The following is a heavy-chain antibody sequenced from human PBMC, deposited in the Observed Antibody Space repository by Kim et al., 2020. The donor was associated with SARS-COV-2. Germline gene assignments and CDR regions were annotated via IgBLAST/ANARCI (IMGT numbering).Heavy chain of an antibody. CDR2: ISTTSYPI. CDR1: GFTFRSYS. V-gene: IGHV3-21*06. J-gene: IGHJ3*02. D-gene: IGHD4-17*01. Sequence: GGSLRLSCAASGFTFRSYSMDWVRQAPGKGLEWVSSISTTSYPIYYADSLKGRFTTSRDNAKNSLYLQMNSLRAEDTAVYYCARGWTTAQRNDAFDIWGRGTMLTVSS. CDR3: ARGWTTAQRNDAFDI.